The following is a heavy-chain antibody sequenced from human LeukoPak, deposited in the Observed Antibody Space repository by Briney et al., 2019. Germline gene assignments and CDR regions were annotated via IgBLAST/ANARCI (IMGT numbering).Heavy chain of an antibody. J-gene: IGHJ5*02. CDR1: GYSFTSYW. Sequence: HGESLKISCKGSGYSFTSYWIGWVRQMPGEGLEWMGIIYPGDSDTRYSPSFQGQVTISADKSISTAYLQWSSLKASDTAMYYCARHQQWPLYNWFDPWGQGTLVTVSS. CDR2: IYPGDSDT. V-gene: IGHV5-51*01. D-gene: IGHD6-19*01. CDR3: ARHQQWPLYNWFDP.